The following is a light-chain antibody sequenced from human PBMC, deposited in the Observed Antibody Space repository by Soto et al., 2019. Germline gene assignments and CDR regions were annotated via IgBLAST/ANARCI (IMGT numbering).Light chain of an antibody. CDR3: QQYNNWPVT. J-gene: IGKJ4*01. V-gene: IGKV3-15*01. CDR2: GAS. Sequence: EVVMTQSPATLSVSPGERATLSCWASQSVSSKLVWYQQKPGQAPRLLIYGASTRATGIPVRFSGSGSGTEFTLTISSLQSEDFAVYYCQQYNNWPVTFGGGTKVEIK. CDR1: QSVSSK.